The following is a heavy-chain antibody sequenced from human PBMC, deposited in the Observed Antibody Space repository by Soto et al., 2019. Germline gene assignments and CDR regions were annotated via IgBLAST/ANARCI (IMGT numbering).Heavy chain of an antibody. D-gene: IGHD3-22*01. CDR2: IHYSGST. CDR1: GGFISSYY. CDR3: ANYDSGDYGIDY. V-gene: IGHV4-59*01. J-gene: IGHJ4*02. Sequence: SETLSLTCTVSGGFISSYYWSWIRQPPGKGLEWIVYIHYSGSTNYNPSLKSRVTTSLDTSKNQFSLKLYSVTAADTAVYYCANYDSGDYGIDYWGQGTLVTVSS.